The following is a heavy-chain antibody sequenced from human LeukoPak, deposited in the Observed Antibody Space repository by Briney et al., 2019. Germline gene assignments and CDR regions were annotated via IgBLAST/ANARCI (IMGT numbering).Heavy chain of an antibody. CDR3: AKDYYDSSGYAINKYFDY. CDR1: GFTFDDYA. V-gene: IGHV3-9*01. D-gene: IGHD3-22*01. J-gene: IGHJ4*02. Sequence: GGSLRLSCAASGFTFDDYAMHWVRQAPGKGLEWVSGISWNSGSIGYADSVKGRFTISRDNAKNSLYLQMNSLRAEDTALYYCAKDYYDSSGYAINKYFDYWGQGTLVTVSS. CDR2: ISWNSGSI.